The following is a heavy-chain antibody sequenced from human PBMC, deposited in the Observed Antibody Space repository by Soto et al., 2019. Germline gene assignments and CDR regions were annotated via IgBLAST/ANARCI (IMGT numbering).Heavy chain of an antibody. Sequence: GASVKVSCKASGGTFSRYAISWVRQAPGQGLEWMGGIIPIFGTANYAQKFQGRVTITADKSTSTAYMELSSLRSEDTAVYYCANRFYDYGGNSQGMDVWGQGTTVTVSS. CDR2: IIPIFGTA. J-gene: IGHJ6*02. CDR1: GGTFSRYA. D-gene: IGHD4-17*01. V-gene: IGHV1-69*06. CDR3: ANRFYDYGGNSQGMDV.